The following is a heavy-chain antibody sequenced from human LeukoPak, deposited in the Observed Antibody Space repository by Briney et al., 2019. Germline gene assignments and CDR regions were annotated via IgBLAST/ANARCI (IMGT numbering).Heavy chain of an antibody. V-gene: IGHV3-53*01. D-gene: IGHD4/OR15-4a*01. CDR1: GFTVSTNS. Sequence: GGSLRLSCTVSGFTVSTNSMSWVRQAPGKGLEWVSFIYSNNTHYSDSVKGRFTISRDNSKNTLYLQMNSLRAEDTAVYYCARRAGAYSHPYDYWGQGTLVTVSS. CDR3: ARRAGAYSHPYDY. CDR2: IYSNNT. J-gene: IGHJ4*02.